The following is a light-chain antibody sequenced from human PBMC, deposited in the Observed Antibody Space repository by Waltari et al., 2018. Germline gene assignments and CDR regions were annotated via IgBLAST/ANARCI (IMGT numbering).Light chain of an antibody. J-gene: IGKJ2*01. V-gene: IGKV1-39*01. CDR3: QQSDDTPYT. CDR1: QNINSF. CDR2: AAS. Sequence: DIQMTQSPSSLSASVGDRVTVTCRASQNINSFLNWYQQIPGKPPKLLIFAASRLQRGVPSRFSGSVSGTDFTLTISSLQPEDFATYYCQQSDDTPYTFGQGTKLQIK.